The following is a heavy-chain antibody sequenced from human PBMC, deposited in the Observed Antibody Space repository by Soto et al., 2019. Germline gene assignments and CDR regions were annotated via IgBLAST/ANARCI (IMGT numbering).Heavy chain of an antibody. CDR3: ARVRSRITMVRGVIDGMDV. CDR1: GGSISSGGYY. V-gene: IGHV4-31*03. Sequence: SETLPLTCTVSGGSISSGGYYWSWIRQHPGKGLEWIGYIYYSGSTYYNPSLKSRVTISVDTSKNQFSLKLSSVTAADTAVYYCARVRSRITMVRGVIDGMDVWGQGTTVTVSS. J-gene: IGHJ6*02. D-gene: IGHD3-10*01. CDR2: IYYSGST.